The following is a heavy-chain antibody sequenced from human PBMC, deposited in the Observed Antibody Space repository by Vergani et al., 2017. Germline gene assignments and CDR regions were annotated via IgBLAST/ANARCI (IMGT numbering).Heavy chain of an antibody. Sequence: QVQLQQWGAGLLKPSGTLSLTCAVYGGSFSGYYWSWIRQPPGKGLEWIGEINHSGSTNYNPSLKSRVTISVDTSKNQFSLKLSSVTAADTAVYYCARDRERSDFDYWGQGTLVTVSS. J-gene: IGHJ4*02. V-gene: IGHV4-34*01. D-gene: IGHD1-1*01. CDR2: INHSGST. CDR1: GGSFSGYY. CDR3: ARDRERSDFDY.